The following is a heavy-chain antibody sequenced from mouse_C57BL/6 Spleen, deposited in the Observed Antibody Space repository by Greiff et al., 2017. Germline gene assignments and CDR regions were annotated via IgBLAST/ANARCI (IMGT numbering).Heavy chain of an antibody. CDR1: GFTFSSYA. CDR3: ARDDYDGGAMDY. CDR2: ISDGGSYT. J-gene: IGHJ4*01. D-gene: IGHD2-4*01. Sequence: EVKLQESGGGLVKPGGSLKLSCAASGFTFSSYAMSWVRQTPEKRLEWVATISDGGSYTYYPDNVKGRFTISRDNAKNNLYLQMSHLKSEDTAMYYCARDDYDGGAMDYWGQGTSVTVSS. V-gene: IGHV5-4*03.